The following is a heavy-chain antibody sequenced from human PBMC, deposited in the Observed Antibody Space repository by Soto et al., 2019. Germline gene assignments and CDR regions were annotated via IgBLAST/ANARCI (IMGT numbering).Heavy chain of an antibody. D-gene: IGHD3-3*02. J-gene: IGHJ3*02. Sequence: PXGSLRLSCAASGFTVSSNYMSWVRQAPGKGLEWVSVIYSGGSTYYADSVKGRFTISRDNSKNTLYLQMNSLRAEDTAVYYCARESLARSAFDIWGQGTMVTVSS. CDR1: GFTVSSNY. CDR3: ARESLARSAFDI. CDR2: IYSGGST. V-gene: IGHV3-53*01.